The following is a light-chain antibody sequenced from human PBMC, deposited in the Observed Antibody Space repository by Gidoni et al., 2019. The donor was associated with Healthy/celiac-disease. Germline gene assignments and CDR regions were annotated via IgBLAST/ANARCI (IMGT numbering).Light chain of an antibody. Sequence: QSALTPPASVSWSPGQSITLSCTGTSSDVGGYNYVSWYQQHPGKAPKLMIYDVSNRPSGVSNRFSGSKSGNTASLTISGLQAEDEADYYCSSYTSSSTLVVFGGGTKLTVL. CDR1: SSDVGGYNY. V-gene: IGLV2-14*03. CDR3: SSYTSSSTLVV. J-gene: IGLJ2*01. CDR2: DVS.